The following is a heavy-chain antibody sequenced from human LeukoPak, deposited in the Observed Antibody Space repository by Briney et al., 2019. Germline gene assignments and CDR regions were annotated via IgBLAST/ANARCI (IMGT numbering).Heavy chain of an antibody. Sequence: GGSLRLSCAASGFTFSNYAMSWVRQAPGKGLDWVSAISGSGSGTYYADSVKGRFTISRDNSKNKLYLQMKSLRAEDTAVYYCAKDLAASPDSGYGEAYDYWGQGTLVTVSS. CDR3: AKDLAASPDSGYGEAYDY. CDR1: GFTFSNYA. D-gene: IGHD5-12*01. CDR2: ISGSGSGT. J-gene: IGHJ4*02. V-gene: IGHV3-23*01.